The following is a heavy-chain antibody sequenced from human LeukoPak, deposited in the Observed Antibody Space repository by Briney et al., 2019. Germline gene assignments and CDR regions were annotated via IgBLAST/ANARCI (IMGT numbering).Heavy chain of an antibody. CDR3: ARQVWGLTSDDAFDI. D-gene: IGHD7-27*01. V-gene: IGHV5-51*01. J-gene: IGHJ3*02. CDR1: GYSLTSYW. CDR2: IYPGDSDT. Sequence: GESLKISCKGSGYSLTSYWIGWVRQMPGKGLEWMGIIYPGDSDTRYSPSFQGQVTISADKSISTAYLQWSSLKASDTAMYYCARQVWGLTSDDAFDIWGQGTMVTVSS.